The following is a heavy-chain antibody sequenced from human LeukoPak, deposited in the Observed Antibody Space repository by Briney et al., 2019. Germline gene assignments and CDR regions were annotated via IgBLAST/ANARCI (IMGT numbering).Heavy chain of an antibody. CDR2: MNPNSGNT. CDR1: GYTFTSYD. Sequence: RASVKISCKASGYTFTSYDINWVRQATGQGLEWMGWMNPNSGNTGYAQKFQGSVTMTRNTSTATAYMELSSLKSEDTAVYYCARVNTYYYGSGVSRAFHMWGQGTMVTVSS. V-gene: IGHV1-8*01. J-gene: IGHJ3*02. D-gene: IGHD3-10*01. CDR3: ARVNTYYYGSGVSRAFHM.